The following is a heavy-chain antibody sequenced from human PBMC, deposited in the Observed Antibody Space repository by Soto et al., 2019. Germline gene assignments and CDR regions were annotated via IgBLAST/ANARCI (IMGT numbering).Heavy chain of an antibody. CDR2: IYYSGST. J-gene: IGHJ6*02. D-gene: IGHD6-13*01. V-gene: IGHV4-31*03. CDR1: GGSISSGGYY. Sequence: SETLSLTCTVSGGSISSGGYYWSWIRQHPGKGLEWIGYIYYSGSTYYNPSLKSRVTISVDTSKNQFSLKLSSVTAADTAVYYCASEGGIAAAGTPDGMDVWGQGTTVTSP. CDR3: ASEGGIAAAGTPDGMDV.